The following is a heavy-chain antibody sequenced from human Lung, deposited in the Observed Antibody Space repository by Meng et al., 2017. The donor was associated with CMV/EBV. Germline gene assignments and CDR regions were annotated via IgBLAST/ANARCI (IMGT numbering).Heavy chain of an antibody. J-gene: IGHJ4*02. D-gene: IGHD6-19*01. Sequence: SGSAFTTYWIGWVRQMPGKGLEWMGIIYPGDSDTRYSPSFQGQVTISADKSISTAYLQWSSLKASDTAMYYCARSTAVAGPRGFFDYWGQGTLVTVSS. CDR2: IYPGDSDT. CDR1: GSAFTTYW. CDR3: ARSTAVAGPRGFFDY. V-gene: IGHV5-51*01.